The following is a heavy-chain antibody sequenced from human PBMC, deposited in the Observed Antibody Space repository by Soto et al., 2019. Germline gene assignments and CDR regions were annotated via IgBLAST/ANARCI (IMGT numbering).Heavy chain of an antibody. CDR3: ARIGYCSGGSCYKGFYGMDV. CDR2: ISSSSSYT. V-gene: IGHV3-11*06. Sequence: PGGSLRLSCAASGFTFSDYYMSWIRQAPGKGLEWVSYISSSSSYTNYADSVKGRFTISRDNAKNSLYLQMNSLRAEDTAVYYCARIGYCSGGSCYKGFYGMDVWGQGTTVTGSS. CDR1: GFTFSDYY. J-gene: IGHJ6*02. D-gene: IGHD2-15*01.